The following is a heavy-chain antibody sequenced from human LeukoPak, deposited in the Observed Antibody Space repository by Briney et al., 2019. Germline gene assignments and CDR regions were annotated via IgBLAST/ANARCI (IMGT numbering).Heavy chain of an antibody. CDR3: TRDGTHYYDSSGYSGYFDY. CDR1: GYTFTGYY. Sequence: ASVKVSCKASGYTFTGYYIHWVRQAPGQGLEWMGIINPSGGSTSYAQKFQGRVTMTRDTSTSTVYMELSSLRSEDTAVYYCTRDGTHYYDSSGYSGYFDYWGQGTLVTVSS. CDR2: INPSGGST. D-gene: IGHD3-22*01. V-gene: IGHV1-46*01. J-gene: IGHJ4*02.